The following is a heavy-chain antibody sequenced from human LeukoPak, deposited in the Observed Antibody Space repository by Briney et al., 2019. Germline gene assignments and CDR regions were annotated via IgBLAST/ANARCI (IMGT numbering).Heavy chain of an antibody. Sequence: GGSLRLSCAASGFTFSDYSMNWVRQAPGKGLEWVSYISSSSRTTYYADSVKGRFTISRDNAKKSLFLQMNSLRDEDTAVYFCARDWPRDGYHEIFEYWGQGTLVTVSS. J-gene: IGHJ4*02. CDR1: GFTFSDYS. CDR3: ARDWPRDGYHEIFEY. V-gene: IGHV3-48*02. D-gene: IGHD5-24*01. CDR2: ISSSSRTT.